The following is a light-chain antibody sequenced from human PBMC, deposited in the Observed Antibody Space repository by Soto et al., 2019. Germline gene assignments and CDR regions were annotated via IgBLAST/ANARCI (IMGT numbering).Light chain of an antibody. J-gene: IGLJ1*01. CDR3: CSYAGSYTFNV. CDR1: SSDVGGYNY. V-gene: IGLV2-11*01. CDR2: DVS. Sequence: QSVLTQPRSVSGSPGQSVTISCTGTSSDVGGYNYVSWYQQHPGKAPKLMIYDVSKRPSGVPDRFSGSKSGNTASLTISGLQAEDEAAYYCCSYAGSYTFNVFGTGTKVTVL.